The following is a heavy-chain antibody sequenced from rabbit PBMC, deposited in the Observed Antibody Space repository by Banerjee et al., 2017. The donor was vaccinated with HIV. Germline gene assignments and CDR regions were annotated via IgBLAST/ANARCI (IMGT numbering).Heavy chain of an antibody. CDR3: ARGDAGSSWGLDL. CDR2: IYTGSGSA. Sequence: QEQLVESGGDLVKPGASLTLTCKASGLDFSSSYWICWVRQAPGKGLEWIGCIYTGSGSALYVSWAKGRFTISKTSSTTVTLQMTSLTAADTATYFCARGDAGSSWGLDLWGPGTLVTVS. J-gene: IGHJ3*01. V-gene: IGHV1S45*01. CDR1: GLDFSSSYW. D-gene: IGHD4-2*01.